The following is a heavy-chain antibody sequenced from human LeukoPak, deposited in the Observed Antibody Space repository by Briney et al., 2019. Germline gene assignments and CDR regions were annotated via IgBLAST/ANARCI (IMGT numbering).Heavy chain of an antibody. D-gene: IGHD3-3*01. CDR1: GYTFTSYG. CDR3: ARAQFGFWSGYPAGGY. Sequence: ASVKVARKASGYTFTSYGISWLRQAPGQGLEWMGWINNYNNNTNDVQKFQGRVTMTTDTSMNTAYMELRSLRSDDTAVYYCARAQFGFWSGYPAGGYWGQGTLVTVSS. J-gene: IGHJ4*02. V-gene: IGHV1-18*01. CDR2: INNYNNNT.